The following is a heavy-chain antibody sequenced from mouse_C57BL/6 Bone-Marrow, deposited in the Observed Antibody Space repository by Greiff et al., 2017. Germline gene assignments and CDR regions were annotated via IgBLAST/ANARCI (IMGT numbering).Heavy chain of an antibody. Sequence: QVQLQQPGAELVKPGASVKLSCKASGYTFTSYWMHWVKQRPGQGLEWIGMIHPTGGSTNYNEKFKSKATLPVDKSSSTAYMQLSSRTSEDAAVYYCTRCSSYLRFDVWGTGTTVTVSS. CDR2: IHPTGGST. CDR1: GYTFTSYW. D-gene: IGHD1-1*01. CDR3: TRCSSYLRFDV. J-gene: IGHJ1*03. V-gene: IGHV1-64*01.